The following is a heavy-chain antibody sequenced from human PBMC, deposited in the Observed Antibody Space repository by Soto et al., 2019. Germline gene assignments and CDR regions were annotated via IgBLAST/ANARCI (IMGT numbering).Heavy chain of an antibody. V-gene: IGHV4-59*01. CDR2: IYYSGRT. CDR1: GGSISDYQ. D-gene: IGHD3-16*02. J-gene: IGHJ4*01. Sequence: QVQLQESGPGLVRPSETLSLTCSVSGGSISDYQWNWIRQSPGKGLEWIGYIYYSGRTNYNPSIKSRVTISLDTSTKQFSLRLRSVTAADTAVYYCARMRGLGEISPYFDYWGHGTLVTVSS. CDR3: ARMRGLGEISPYFDY.